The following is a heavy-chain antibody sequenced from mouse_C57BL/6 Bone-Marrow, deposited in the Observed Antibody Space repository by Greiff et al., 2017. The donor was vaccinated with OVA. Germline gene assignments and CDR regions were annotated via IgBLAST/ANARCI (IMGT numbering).Heavy chain of an antibody. CDR2: IDPENGGT. J-gene: IGHJ3*01. CDR1: GFNITDDY. D-gene: IGHD2-2*01. V-gene: IGHV14-4*01. CDR3: TTSDCGYDGGPWFAY. Sequence: VQLQQSGAELVRPGASVKLSCTASGFNITDDYMHWVKQRPEQGLEWIGWIDPENGGTEYASKFQGKATITVDTSSNTAYLQLSSLTSEDAAVYYCTTSDCGYDGGPWFAYWGQGTLVTVSA.